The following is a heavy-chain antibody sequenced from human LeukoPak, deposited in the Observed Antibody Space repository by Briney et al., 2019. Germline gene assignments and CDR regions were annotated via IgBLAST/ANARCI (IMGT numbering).Heavy chain of an antibody. Sequence: PSETLSLTCAVYGASFSDYYWSWIRQPPGKGLEWIGEINHNGSTYYNPSLKSRVTISVDTSKNQFSLKLSSVTAADTAVYYCARGIDYWGQGTLVTVSS. CDR2: INHNGST. CDR3: ARGIDY. CDR1: GASFSDYY. V-gene: IGHV4-34*01. J-gene: IGHJ4*02.